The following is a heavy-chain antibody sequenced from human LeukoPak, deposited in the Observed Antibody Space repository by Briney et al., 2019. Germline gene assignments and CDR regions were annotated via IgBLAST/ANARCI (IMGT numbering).Heavy chain of an antibody. V-gene: IGHV4-39*07. Sequence: AGGSLRLSCAASGFTFSSYSMNWIRQPPGKGLEWIGSIYYSGSTYYNPSLKSRVTISVDTSKNQFSLKLSSVTAADTAVYYCARRDIYYYDSSGYVSEGEYFQHWGQGTLVTVSS. J-gene: IGHJ1*01. CDR3: ARRDIYYYDSSGYVSEGEYFQH. CDR1: GFTFSSYS. CDR2: IYYSGST. D-gene: IGHD3-22*01.